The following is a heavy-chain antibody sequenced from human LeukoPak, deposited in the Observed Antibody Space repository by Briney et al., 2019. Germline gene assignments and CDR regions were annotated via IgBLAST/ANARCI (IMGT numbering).Heavy chain of an antibody. CDR3: ARGRSWPLDY. D-gene: IGHD6-13*01. V-gene: IGHV6-1*01. CDR1: GDSVSGNSVA. Sequence: SQTLSLTCAISGDSVSGNSVAWHWIRQSPSRGLEWLGRIYYRSKWGSDYATSVKSRITINIDTSKNQFSLQLNSVTPDDTALDYCARGRSWPLDYWGQGTLVTVSS. J-gene: IGHJ4*02. CDR2: IYYRSKWGS.